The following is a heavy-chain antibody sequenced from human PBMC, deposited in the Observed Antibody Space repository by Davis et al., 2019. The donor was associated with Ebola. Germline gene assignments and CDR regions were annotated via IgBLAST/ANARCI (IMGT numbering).Heavy chain of an antibody. CDR3: ARATVVTPFDY. D-gene: IGHD4-23*01. CDR2: ISAYNGNT. Sequence: AASVKVSCKASGGTFSSYAISWVRQAPGQGLEWMGWISAYNGNTNYAQKLQGRVTMTTDTSTSTAYMELSSLRSEDTAVYYCARATVVTPFDYWGQGTLVTVSS. V-gene: IGHV1-18*01. CDR1: GGTFSSYA. J-gene: IGHJ4*02.